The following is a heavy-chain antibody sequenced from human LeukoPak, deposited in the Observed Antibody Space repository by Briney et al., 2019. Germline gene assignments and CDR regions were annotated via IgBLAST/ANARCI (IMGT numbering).Heavy chain of an antibody. V-gene: IGHV4-61*02. CDR3: ARGPLTVTRGFDP. Sequence: SETLSLTCTVSGGSISSSSYYWGWIRQPPGKGLEWIGRIYTSGSTNYNPSLKSRVTISVDTSKNQFSLKLSSVTAADTAVYYCARGPLTVTRGFDPWGQGTLVTVSS. CDR1: GGSISSSSYY. D-gene: IGHD4-17*01. CDR2: IYTSGST. J-gene: IGHJ5*02.